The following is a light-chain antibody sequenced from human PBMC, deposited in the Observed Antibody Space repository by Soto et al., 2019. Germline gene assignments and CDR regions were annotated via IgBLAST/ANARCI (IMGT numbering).Light chain of an antibody. CDR1: SSNIGSNY. CDR2: RNN. V-gene: IGLV1-47*01. CDR3: AAWDDSLSGYVV. J-gene: IGLJ2*01. Sequence: QSALTQPPSASGTPGQRVTISCSGSSSNIGSNYVYWYQQLPGTAPKLLIYRNNQRPSGVPDRFSGSKSGTSASLAISGLRSEDEADYYSAAWDDSLSGYVVFGGGTKVTVL.